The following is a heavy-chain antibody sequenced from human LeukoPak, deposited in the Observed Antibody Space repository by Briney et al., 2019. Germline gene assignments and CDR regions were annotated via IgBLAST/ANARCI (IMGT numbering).Heavy chain of an antibody. J-gene: IGHJ4*02. Sequence: GGSLRLSCAASTFTFSRYWMHWFRQAPGKGLVWVSRINSDGTNTYYADSVKGRFTISRDNTKNALYLQMNSLRTEDTAVYYCARDRAAFGVVQVGYWGQGTLVTVSS. D-gene: IGHD3-3*01. V-gene: IGHV3-74*01. CDR2: INSDGTNT. CDR3: ARDRAAFGVVQVGY. CDR1: TFTFSRYW.